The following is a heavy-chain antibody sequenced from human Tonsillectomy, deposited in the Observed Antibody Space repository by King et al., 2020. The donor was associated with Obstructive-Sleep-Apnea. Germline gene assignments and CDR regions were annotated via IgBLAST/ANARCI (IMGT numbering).Heavy chain of an antibody. CDR1: GFTFSSYD. J-gene: IGHJ4*02. Sequence: VQLVESGGGLVQPGGSLRLSCAASGFTFSSYDMHWVRHATGKGLEWVSAIGTAGDTYYPGSVKGRFTISRENAKNSLYLQMNSLRAGDTAVYYCARGAWSGSYDYWGQGTLVTVSS. D-gene: IGHD1-26*01. V-gene: IGHV3-13*01. CDR3: ARGAWSGSYDY. CDR2: IGTAGDT.